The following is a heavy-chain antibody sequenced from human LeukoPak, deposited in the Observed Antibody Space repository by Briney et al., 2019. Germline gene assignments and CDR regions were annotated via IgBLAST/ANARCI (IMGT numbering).Heavy chain of an antibody. V-gene: IGHV1-2*02. CDR3: ARASPITIFGVVSPVGAFDI. D-gene: IGHD3-3*01. CDR1: GGTFSSYA. Sequence: ASVKVSCKASGGTFSSYAISWVRQAPGQGLEWMGWINPNSGGTNYAQKFQGRVTMTRDTSISTAYMELSRLRSDDTAVYYCARASPITIFGVVSPVGAFDIWGQGTMVTVSS. J-gene: IGHJ3*02. CDR2: INPNSGGT.